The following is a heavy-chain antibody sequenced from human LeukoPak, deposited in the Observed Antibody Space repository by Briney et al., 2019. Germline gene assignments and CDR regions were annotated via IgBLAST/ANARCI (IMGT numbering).Heavy chain of an antibody. CDR3: ARATPWDSSSWSYYYFDY. CDR1: GGSISSYY. Sequence: PSETLSLTCTVSGGSISSYYWSWIRQPPGKGLEWIGYIYYSGSTNYNPSLKSRVTISVDTSKNQFSLKLSSVTAADTAVYYYARATPWDSSSWSYYYFDYWGQGTLVTVSS. J-gene: IGHJ4*02. D-gene: IGHD6-13*01. V-gene: IGHV4-59*01. CDR2: IYYSGST.